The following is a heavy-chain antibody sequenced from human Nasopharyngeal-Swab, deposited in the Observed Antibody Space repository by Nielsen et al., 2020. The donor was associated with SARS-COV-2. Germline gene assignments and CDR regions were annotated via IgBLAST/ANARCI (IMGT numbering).Heavy chain of an antibody. CDR1: GFTFSNYS. Sequence: GGSLRLSCAASGFTFSNYSMNWVRQAPGKGLEWVPSISSSTSYIYYADSVKGRFTIPRDNAKNSLYLQMNSLRAEDTAVYYCARDGFGESPYYYYYGMDVWGQGTTVTVSS. CDR2: ISSSTSYI. V-gene: IGHV3-21*01. J-gene: IGHJ6*02. D-gene: IGHD3-10*01. CDR3: ARDGFGESPYYYYYGMDV.